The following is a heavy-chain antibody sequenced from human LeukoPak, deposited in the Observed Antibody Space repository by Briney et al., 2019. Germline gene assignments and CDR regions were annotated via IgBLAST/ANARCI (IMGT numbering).Heavy chain of an antibody. Sequence: ASVKVSCKASGGTFSSYAIGWVRQAPGQGLEWMGGIIPIFGTANYAQKFQGRVTITTDESTSTAYMELSSLRSEDTAVYYCARLSGDSDYFDYWGQGTLVTVSS. CDR3: ARLSGDSDYFDY. J-gene: IGHJ4*02. V-gene: IGHV1-69*05. CDR2: IIPIFGTA. CDR1: GGTFSSYA. D-gene: IGHD3-10*01.